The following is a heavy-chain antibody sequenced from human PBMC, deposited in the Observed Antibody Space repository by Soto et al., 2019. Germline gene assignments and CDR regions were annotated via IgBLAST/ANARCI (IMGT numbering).Heavy chain of an antibody. CDR1: GDSISRSHW. CDR2: ISHSGIT. Sequence: QVQLQESGPGLVRPSGALSVTCAVSGDSISRSHWWSWVRQSPGKGLEWIGEISHSGITNYNPSLKSRVTISGDKSKNQLSLKLTSVTAADTAVYYCARVRYDRSGFGHWGQGTLVSVSS. D-gene: IGHD3-22*01. V-gene: IGHV4-4*02. CDR3: ARVRYDRSGFGH. J-gene: IGHJ4*02.